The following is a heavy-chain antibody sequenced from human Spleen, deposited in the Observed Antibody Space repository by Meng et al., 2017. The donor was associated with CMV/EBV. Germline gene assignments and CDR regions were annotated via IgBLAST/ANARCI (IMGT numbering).Heavy chain of an antibody. CDR2: IYYSGST. V-gene: IGHV4-61*01. Sequence: CSVSGGAVNSPTYYWSWIRQPPGKGLEWIGYIYYSGSTRYNHSLNSRLTISMDKSKNQFSLNLYSLTAADTALYYCAREWAGSSFDYWGQGALVTVSS. J-gene: IGHJ4*02. CDR1: GGAVNSPTYY. CDR3: AREWAGSSFDY. D-gene: IGHD6-19*01.